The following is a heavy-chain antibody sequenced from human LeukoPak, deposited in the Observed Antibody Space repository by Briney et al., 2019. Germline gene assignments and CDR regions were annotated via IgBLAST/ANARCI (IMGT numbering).Heavy chain of an antibody. J-gene: IGHJ4*02. Sequence: PSETPSLTCGVSGGSIRSTNWWSWVRQPPGQGLEWIGEISLSGQTNFNPSLNGRVTMSLDESRNQLSLKLTSVTAADTAIYYCSRESGAFCPFGYWGQGTLVIVPP. CDR2: ISLSGQT. V-gene: IGHV4/OR15-8*02. CDR1: GGSIRSTNW. CDR3: SRESGAFCPFGY. D-gene: IGHD1-26*01.